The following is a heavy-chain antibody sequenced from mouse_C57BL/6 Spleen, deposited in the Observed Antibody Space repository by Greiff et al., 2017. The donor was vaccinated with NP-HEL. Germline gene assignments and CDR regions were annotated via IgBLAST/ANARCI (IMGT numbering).Heavy chain of an antibody. J-gene: IGHJ3*01. CDR1: GYTFTSYW. CDR3: ARGGLLTGKAY. V-gene: IGHV1-52*01. Sequence: QVQLQQPGAELVRPGSSVKLSCKASGYTFTSYWMHWVKQRPIQGLEWIGNIDPSDSETHYNQKFKDKATLTVDKSSSTAYMQLSSLTSEDSAVYCCARGGLLTGKAYWGQGTLVTVSA. D-gene: IGHD4-1*01. CDR2: IDPSDSET.